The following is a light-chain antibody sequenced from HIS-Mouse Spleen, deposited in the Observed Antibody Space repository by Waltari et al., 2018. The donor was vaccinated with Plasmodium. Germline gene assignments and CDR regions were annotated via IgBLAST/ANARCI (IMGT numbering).Light chain of an antibody. CDR3: YSTDSSGNHRV. V-gene: IGLV3-10*01. CDR2: EDS. CDR1: ALPKKY. J-gene: IGLJ3*02. Sequence: SYALPQPPSVSVSPGQPARITCSGDALPKKYYYWYQQKSGQAPVLVTYEDSKRPSGIPERFSGSSSGTMATLTISGAQVEDEADYYCYSTDSSGNHRVFGGGTKLTVL.